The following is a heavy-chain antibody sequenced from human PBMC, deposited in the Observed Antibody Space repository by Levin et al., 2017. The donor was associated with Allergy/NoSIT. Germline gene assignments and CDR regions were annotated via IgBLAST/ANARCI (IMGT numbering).Heavy chain of an antibody. V-gene: IGHV3-15*01. CDR3: TTDRGTYYDFWSGLV. CDR1: GFTFSNAW. J-gene: IGHJ6*02. Sequence: PGGSLRLSCAASGFTFSNAWMSWVRQAPGKGLEWVGRIKSKTDGGTTDYAAPVKGRFTISRDDSKNTLYLQMNSLKTEDTAVYYCTTDRGTYYDFWSGLVWGQGTTVTVSS. CDR2: IKSKTDGGTT. D-gene: IGHD3-3*01.